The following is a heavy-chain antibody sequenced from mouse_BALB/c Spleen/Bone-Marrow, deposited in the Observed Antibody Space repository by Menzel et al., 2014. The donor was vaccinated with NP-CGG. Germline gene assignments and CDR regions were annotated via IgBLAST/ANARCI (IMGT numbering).Heavy chain of an antibody. D-gene: IGHD2-1*01. Sequence: LVKTGASVKISCKASGYSFTGYYMHWVKQSHGKSLEWIGYISCYNGATSYNQKFRGKATFTVDTSSSTAFMLFNILSSEDSAVYYCARGGNYVPLAYWGQGTLVTVSS. CDR3: ARGGNYVPLAY. CDR2: ISCYNGAT. V-gene: IGHV1S34*01. CDR1: GYSFTGYY. J-gene: IGHJ3*01.